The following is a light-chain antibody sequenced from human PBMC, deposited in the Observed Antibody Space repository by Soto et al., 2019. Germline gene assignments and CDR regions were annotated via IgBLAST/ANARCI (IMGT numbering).Light chain of an antibody. V-gene: IGKV1-5*01. J-gene: IGKJ1*01. CDR1: QSVSGW. CDR2: DAS. Sequence: IQVTQSPSTLSASVCDTVTVTCLASQSVSGWLAWYQQKPGEAPKLLIYDASALPRGVPSRFSGSGSGTKFTLTIASLQPDDFATYYCQQYETFSGTFGPGTKVDIK. CDR3: QQYETFSGT.